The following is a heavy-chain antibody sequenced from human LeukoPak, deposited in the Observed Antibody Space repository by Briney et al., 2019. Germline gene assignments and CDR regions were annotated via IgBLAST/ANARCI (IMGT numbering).Heavy chain of an antibody. CDR3: AREYYYDSRAPGAFDI. CDR1: GFIFSSYS. V-gene: IGHV3-21*01. D-gene: IGHD3-22*01. CDR2: ISSSSSYI. J-gene: IGHJ3*02. Sequence: GGSLRLSCAASGFIFSSYSINWVRQAPGKGLEWVSSISSSSSYIYYADSVKGQFTISRDNAKNSLYLQMNSLRAEDTAVYYCAREYYYDSRAPGAFDIWGQGTMVTVSS.